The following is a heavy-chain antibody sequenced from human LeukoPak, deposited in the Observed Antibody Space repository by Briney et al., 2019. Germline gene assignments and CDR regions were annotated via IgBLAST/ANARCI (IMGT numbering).Heavy chain of an antibody. Sequence: GGSLRLSCAASGFTFSSYAMHWVRQAPGKGLEWVSYISSSGSTIYYADSVRGRFTISRDNAKNSLYLQMNSLRAEDTAVYYCARIPRGYYYDSSGPGPFDYWGQGTLVTVSS. V-gene: IGHV3-48*04. CDR3: ARIPRGYYYDSSGPGPFDY. CDR2: ISSSGSTI. CDR1: GFTFSSYA. J-gene: IGHJ4*02. D-gene: IGHD3-22*01.